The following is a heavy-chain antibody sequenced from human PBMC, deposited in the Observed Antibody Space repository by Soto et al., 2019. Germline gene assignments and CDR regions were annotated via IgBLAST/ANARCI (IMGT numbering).Heavy chain of an antibody. CDR2: INAGNSNT. V-gene: IGHV1-3*01. D-gene: IGHD4-17*01. CDR3: ATLYGDFLSYYYMEV. Sequence: ASVKVSCKASGYTFTSYAMHWVRQAPGQRLEWMGWINAGNSNTKYSQKFQGRVTITRDTSASTAYMELSSLRSEDTAVYYCATLYGDFLSYYYMEVWGKGTTVTVS. J-gene: IGHJ6*03. CDR1: GYTFTSYA.